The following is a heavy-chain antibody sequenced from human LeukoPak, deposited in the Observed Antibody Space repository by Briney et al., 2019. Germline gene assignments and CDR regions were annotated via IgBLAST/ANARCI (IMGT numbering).Heavy chain of an antibody. D-gene: IGHD6-19*01. J-gene: IGHJ4*02. CDR3: AREGRSGLPFDY. V-gene: IGHV4-4*07. CDR1: GGSISSYY. Sequence: SETLSLTCTVSGGSISSYYWSWLRQPAGKGLEWIGRIYTSGSTNYNPSLKSRVTMSVDTSKNQFSLKLSSVTAADTAVYYCAREGRSGLPFDYWGRGTLVTVSS. CDR2: IYTSGST.